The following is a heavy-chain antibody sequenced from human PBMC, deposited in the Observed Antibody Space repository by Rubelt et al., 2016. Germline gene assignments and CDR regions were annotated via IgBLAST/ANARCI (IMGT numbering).Heavy chain of an antibody. CDR3: ARGRGYQLLQRGYYYYMDV. CDR2: INHSGST. J-gene: IGHJ6*03. D-gene: IGHD2-2*01. V-gene: IGHV4-39*07. CDR1: GGSISSSSYY. Sequence: QLQLQESGPGLVKPSETLSLTCTVSGGSISSSSYYWGWIRQPPGKGLEWIGEINHSGSTNYNPSLKVRVPLSLDTSKNQFSLKLSSVTAADTAVYYCARGRGYQLLQRGYYYYMDVWGKGTTVTVSS.